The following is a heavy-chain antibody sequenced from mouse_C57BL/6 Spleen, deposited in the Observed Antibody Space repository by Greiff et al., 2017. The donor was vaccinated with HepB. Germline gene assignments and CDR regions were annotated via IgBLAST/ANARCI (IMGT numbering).Heavy chain of an antibody. V-gene: IGHV1-55*01. J-gene: IGHJ3*01. CDR3: ARLQDYYGSSYGFAY. Sequence: VQLQQSGAELVKPGASVKMSCKASGYTFTSYWITWVKQRPGQGLEWIGDIYPGSGSTNYNAKFKSKATLTVDTSSSTAYMQLSSLTSEDSAVYYCARLQDYYGSSYGFAYWGQGTLVTVSA. D-gene: IGHD1-1*01. CDR1: GYTFTSYW. CDR2: IYPGSGST.